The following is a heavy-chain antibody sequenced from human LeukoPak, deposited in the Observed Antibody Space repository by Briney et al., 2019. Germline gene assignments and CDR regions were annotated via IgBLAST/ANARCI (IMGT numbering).Heavy chain of an antibody. D-gene: IGHD6-19*01. CDR2: FSYDGINK. J-gene: IGHJ4*02. CDR3: AREWGVAGPYFDY. CDR1: GFTFSSYS. Sequence: GGSLRLSCAASGFTFSSYSMNWVRQAPGKGLEWVAVFSYDGINKYYADSVKGRFTISRDNSKNTLYLQMNSLRVEDTAVYYCAREWGVAGPYFDYWGQGTLVTVSS. V-gene: IGHV3-30*03.